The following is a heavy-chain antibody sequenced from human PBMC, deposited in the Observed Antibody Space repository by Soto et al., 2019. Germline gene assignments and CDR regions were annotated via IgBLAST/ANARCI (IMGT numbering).Heavy chain of an antibody. CDR2: IYYSGST. D-gene: IGHD6-13*01. J-gene: IGHJ6*03. V-gene: IGHV4-31*03. Sequence: PSETLSLTCTFSGGSISSGGYYLSWIRQHPGKGLEWIGYIYYSGSTYYNPSLKSRVTISVDTSKNQFSLKLSSVTAADTAVYYCARDSPYSRGYYMDVWGKGTTVTVS. CDR1: GGSISSGGYY. CDR3: ARDSPYSRGYYMDV.